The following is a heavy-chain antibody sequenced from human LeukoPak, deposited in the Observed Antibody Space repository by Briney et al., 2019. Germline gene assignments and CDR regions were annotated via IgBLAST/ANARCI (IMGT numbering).Heavy chain of an antibody. Sequence: GGSLRPSCAASGFTFSDYYMSWIRQAPGKGLEWVSYINSSGSIIYYADSVKGRFTISRDNAKNSLYLQMNSLRAEDTAVYYCAREGRDCSSTSCYLDYWGQGTLVTVSS. CDR3: AREGRDCSSTSCYLDY. J-gene: IGHJ4*02. V-gene: IGHV3-11*04. D-gene: IGHD2-2*01. CDR2: INSSGSII. CDR1: GFTFSDYY.